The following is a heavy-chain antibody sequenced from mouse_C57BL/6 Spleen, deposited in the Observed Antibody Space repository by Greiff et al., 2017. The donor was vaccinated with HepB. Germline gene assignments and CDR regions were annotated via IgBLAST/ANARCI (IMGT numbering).Heavy chain of an antibody. CDR2: IDTSDSYT. J-gene: IGHJ4*01. CDR3: ARGGLGYYAMDY. CDR1: GYTFTSYW. V-gene: IGHV1-69*01. Sequence: QVQLQQPGAELVMPGASVKLSCKASGYTFTSYWMHWVKQRPGQGLEWIGEIDTSDSYTNYNQKFKGKSTLTVDKSSSTAYMQLSSLTSEDSAVYYCARGGLGYYAMDYWGQGTSVTVSS. D-gene: IGHD4-1*01.